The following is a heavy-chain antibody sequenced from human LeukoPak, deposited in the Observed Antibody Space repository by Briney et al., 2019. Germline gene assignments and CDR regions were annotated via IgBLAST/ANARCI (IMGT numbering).Heavy chain of an antibody. V-gene: IGHV3-7*01. CDR1: GFSFSNYW. J-gene: IGHJ6*02. D-gene: IGHD1-7*01. CDR2: INQDGSEK. Sequence: GGSLRLSCAASGFSFSNYWVTWVRQAPGKRLQWVANINQDGSEKHYVDSVRGRFTISRDNAKNSLYLQMNSLRAEDTAVYYYASNWNYVRGYGMDVWGQGTTVTVSS. CDR3: ASNWNYVRGYGMDV.